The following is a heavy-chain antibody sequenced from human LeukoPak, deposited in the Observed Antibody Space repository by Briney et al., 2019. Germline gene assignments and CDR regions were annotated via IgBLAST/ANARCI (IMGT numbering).Heavy chain of an antibody. D-gene: IGHD6-19*01. V-gene: IGHV4-34*01. CDR2: INHSGST. Sequence: SETLSLTCAVYGGSFSGYYWSWIRQPPGKGLEWIGEINHSGSTNYNPSLKSRVTISVDTSKNQFSLKLSSVTAADTAVYYCARRSGQWLSLYYFDYWGQGTLVTVSS. CDR3: ARRSGQWLSLYYFDY. J-gene: IGHJ4*02. CDR1: GGSFSGYY.